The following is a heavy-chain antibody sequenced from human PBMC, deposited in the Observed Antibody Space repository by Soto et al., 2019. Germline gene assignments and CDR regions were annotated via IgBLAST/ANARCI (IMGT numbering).Heavy chain of an antibody. J-gene: IGHJ4*02. Sequence: SAETLSLTCAPYGGSFDSYYLSWIRQSPGKGLEWIGEIHHSGSTKYNPSLKSRVSLSFNTSTKHFSLKMTSMTAADRGVYYCARGVDSWSGYRFWGQGTPVTVSS. D-gene: IGHD3-3*01. CDR2: IHHSGST. CDR1: GGSFDSYY. CDR3: ARGVDSWSGYRF. V-gene: IGHV4-34*01.